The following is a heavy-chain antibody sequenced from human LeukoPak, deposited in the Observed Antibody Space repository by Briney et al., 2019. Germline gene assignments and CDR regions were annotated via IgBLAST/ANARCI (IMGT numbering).Heavy chain of an antibody. J-gene: IGHJ4*02. D-gene: IGHD3-3*01. CDR2: ISYDGSNK. CDR3: ARDPQILDLEWLLYPYYFDY. V-gene: IGHV3-30-3*01. CDR1: GFTFSSYA. Sequence: PGRSLRLSCAASGFTFSSYAMHWVRQAPGKGLEWVAVISYDGSNKYYADSVKGRFTISRDNSKNTLYLQMNSLRAEDTAVYYCARDPQILDLEWLLYPYYFDYWGQGTLVTVSS.